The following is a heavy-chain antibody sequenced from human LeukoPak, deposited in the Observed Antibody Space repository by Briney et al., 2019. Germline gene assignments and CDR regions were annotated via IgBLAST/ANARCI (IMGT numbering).Heavy chain of an antibody. Sequence: GSLRLSCAASGFTLSTFDMNWVRQAPGKGLEWVSSISTSSRYIYYRDSVKGRFTISRDDAKNSPYLQMNSLRVEDTAVYYCARADCSGSTCYLRRSWFDPWGQGTLVTVSS. CDR2: ISTSSRYI. V-gene: IGHV3-21*01. CDR1: GFTLSTFD. D-gene: IGHD2-2*01. J-gene: IGHJ5*02. CDR3: ARADCSGSTCYLRRSWFDP.